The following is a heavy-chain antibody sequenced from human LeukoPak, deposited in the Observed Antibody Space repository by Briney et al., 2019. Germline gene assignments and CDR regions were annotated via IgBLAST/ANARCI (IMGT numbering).Heavy chain of an antibody. CDR2: INPSGGTT. CDR1: GYTFTIYY. V-gene: IGHV1-46*01. D-gene: IGHD5-12*01. CDR3: ARLMYGGYESDY. J-gene: IGHJ4*02. Sequence: ASVKVSCKASGYTFTIYYMHWVRQAPGQGLEWMGIINPSGGTTIYAQKFQGRVTLTRDTSTSTVYMELSGLTSEDTAVYYCARLMYGGYESDYWGQGTLVTVSS.